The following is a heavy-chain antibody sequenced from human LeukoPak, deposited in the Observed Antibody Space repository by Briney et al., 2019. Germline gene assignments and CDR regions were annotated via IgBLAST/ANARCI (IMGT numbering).Heavy chain of an antibody. CDR2: ISSNGGKT. CDR3: ARAKAVAGTGGDNWFDP. J-gene: IGHJ5*02. CDR1: GFTFSSYD. Sequence: GGSLRLSCAASGFTFSSYDMHWVRQAPGKGLEYVSTISSNGGKTNYANSVKGRFTISRDNSKNTLYLQMGSLRADDVAVYYCARAKAVAGTGGDNWFDPWGQGTLVTVSS. D-gene: IGHD6-19*01. V-gene: IGHV3-64*01.